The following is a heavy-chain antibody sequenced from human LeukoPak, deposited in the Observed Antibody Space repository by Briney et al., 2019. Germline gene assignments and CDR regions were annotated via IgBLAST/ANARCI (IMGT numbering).Heavy chain of an antibody. D-gene: IGHD2-15*01. CDR2: ISGSGGST. Sequence: GGSPRLSCAASGFTFSSYAMSWVRQAPGKGLEWVSAISGSGGSTYYADSVKGRLTISRDNSKNTLYLQMNSLRAEDTAVYYCAKDGYYHPLPGKYCSGGSCYVNWFDPWGQGTLVTVSS. J-gene: IGHJ5*02. CDR1: GFTFSSYA. V-gene: IGHV3-23*01. CDR3: AKDGYYHPLPGKYCSGGSCYVNWFDP.